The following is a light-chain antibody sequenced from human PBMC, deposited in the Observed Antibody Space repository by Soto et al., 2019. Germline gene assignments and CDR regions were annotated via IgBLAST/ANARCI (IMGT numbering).Light chain of an antibody. CDR3: EQYNILWT. V-gene: IGKV1-5*03. CDR2: KAF. CDR1: ESISHR. Sequence: DIQMTQSPSSLSASVGDRVTITCRASESISHRLAWYQRKPGKAPKLLIHKAFSLESGVPSRFSGSGSGTEFTLTISSLQPDDFGTYYCEQYNILWTFGQGTTVEMK. J-gene: IGKJ1*01.